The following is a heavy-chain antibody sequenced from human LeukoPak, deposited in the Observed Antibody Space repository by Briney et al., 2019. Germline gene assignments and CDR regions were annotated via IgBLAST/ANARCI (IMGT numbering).Heavy chain of an antibody. D-gene: IGHD6-19*01. Sequence: ASVKVSCKASGYTFTGYYMHWVRQAPGQGLEWMGWINPNSGGTNYAQKPQGRVTMTRDTSISTAYMELSRLRSDDTAVYYCARGSSGWYKNVDYWGQGTLVTVSS. J-gene: IGHJ4*02. V-gene: IGHV1-2*02. CDR3: ARGSSGWYKNVDY. CDR1: GYTFTGYY. CDR2: INPNSGGT.